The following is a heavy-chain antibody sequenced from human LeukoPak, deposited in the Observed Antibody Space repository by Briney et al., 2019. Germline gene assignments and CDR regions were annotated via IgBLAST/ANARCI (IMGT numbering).Heavy chain of an antibody. CDR3: ARDDVEMATPFDY. J-gene: IGHJ4*02. Sequence: GASVKVSCKASGYTFTSYDINWVRQATGQGLEWMGWMNPNSGNTGYAQKFQGRVTMTRNTSISTAYMELSSLRSEDTAVYYCARDDVEMATPFDYWGQGTLVTVSS. D-gene: IGHD5-24*01. CDR2: MNPNSGNT. V-gene: IGHV1-8*01. CDR1: GYTFTSYD.